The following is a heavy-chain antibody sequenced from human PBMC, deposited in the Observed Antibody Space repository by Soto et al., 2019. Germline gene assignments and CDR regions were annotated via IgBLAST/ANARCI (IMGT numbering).Heavy chain of an antibody. V-gene: IGHV3-21*01. Sequence: GGSLRLSCAASEFTFSTYTMNWVRQAPGKGLKRVSSISSASSYIYYADSVKGRFTISRDNDKNSLYLQINSLRAEDMAVYYCARGYCSSTSCWDYWGQGTLVTVSS. CDR1: EFTFSTYT. CDR2: ISSASSYI. D-gene: IGHD2-2*01. CDR3: ARGYCSSTSCWDY. J-gene: IGHJ4*02.